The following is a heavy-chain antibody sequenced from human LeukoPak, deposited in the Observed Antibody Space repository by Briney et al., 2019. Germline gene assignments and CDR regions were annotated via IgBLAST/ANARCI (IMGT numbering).Heavy chain of an antibody. Sequence: GGSLRLSCAASGFTFSSCAMSWVRQAPGKGLEWVSGISDSGGSTYYADSVKGRFTTSRDKSKNTVYLQMNSLRVEDTALYYCAKVGGGGYSYASYFDYWGQGTLVTVSS. CDR3: AKVGGGGYSYASYFDY. CDR1: GFTFSSCA. CDR2: ISDSGGST. V-gene: IGHV3-23*01. J-gene: IGHJ4*02. D-gene: IGHD5-18*01.